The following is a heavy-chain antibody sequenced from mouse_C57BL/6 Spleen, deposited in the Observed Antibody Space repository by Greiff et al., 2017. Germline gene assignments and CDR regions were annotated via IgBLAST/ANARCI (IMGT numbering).Heavy chain of an antibody. CDR1: GYTFTSYW. J-gene: IGHJ1*03. CDR2: IDPSDSET. V-gene: IGHV1-52*01. Sequence: QVQLKQPGAELVRPGSSVKLSCKASGYTFTSYWMHWVKQRPIQGLEWIGNIDPSDSETHYNQKFKDKATLTVDKSSSTAYMQLSSLTSEDSAVYYCARGIYYGNRWYFDVWGTGTTVTVSS. CDR3: ARGIYYGNRWYFDV. D-gene: IGHD2-1*01.